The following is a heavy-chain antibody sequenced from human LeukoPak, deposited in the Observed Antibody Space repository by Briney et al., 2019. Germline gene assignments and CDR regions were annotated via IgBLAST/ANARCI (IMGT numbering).Heavy chain of an antibody. V-gene: IGHV3-23*01. CDR2: ISGSGGST. CDR3: AKVSTSSSKGHY. Sequence: GGSLRLSCAASGFTFSSYARSWVRQAPGKGLEWVSGISGSGGSTYHADSVKGRFTISRDNSKNSLYLQMNSLRAEDTAVYYCAKVSTSSSKGHYWGQGTLVTVSS. CDR1: GFTFSSYA. J-gene: IGHJ4*02. D-gene: IGHD2-2*01.